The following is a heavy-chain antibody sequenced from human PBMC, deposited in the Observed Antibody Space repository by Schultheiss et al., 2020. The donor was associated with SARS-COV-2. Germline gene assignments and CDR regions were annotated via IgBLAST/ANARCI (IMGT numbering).Heavy chain of an antibody. CDR2: IYSCGST. J-gene: IGHJ5*02. CDR3: AKAILDWEDNWFDP. CDR1: GFTVSSNY. D-gene: IGHD3-3*01. V-gene: IGHV3-53*01. Sequence: GGSLRLSCAASGFTVSSNYMSWVRQAPGKGLEWVSVIYSCGSTYYADSVKGRFTISRDNAKNSLYLQMNSLRAEDTAVYYCAKAILDWEDNWFDPWGQGTLVTVSS.